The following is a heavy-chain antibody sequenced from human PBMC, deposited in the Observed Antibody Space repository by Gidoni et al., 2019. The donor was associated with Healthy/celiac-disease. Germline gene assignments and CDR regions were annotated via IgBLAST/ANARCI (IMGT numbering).Heavy chain of an antibody. CDR3: ERDGNDYYYYGMDV. J-gene: IGHJ6*02. CDR2: RNMEGRRK. V-gene: IGHV3-74*01. CDR1: GFTFSSYW. D-gene: IGHD1-1*01. Sequence: EVQLVESGGGLVQPGGSLRLSCAASGFTFSSYWMHWVRQAPGKGLVWVSRRNMEGRRKSNADSVKGRLTISRENAKNTLYRKMNSVRAEDTAVYYGERDGNDYYYYGMDVWGQGTTVTVSS.